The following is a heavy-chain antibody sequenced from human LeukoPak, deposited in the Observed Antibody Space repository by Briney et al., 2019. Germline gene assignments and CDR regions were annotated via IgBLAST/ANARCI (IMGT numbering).Heavy chain of an antibody. V-gene: IGHV1-69*05. CDR1: GGTFSSYA. J-gene: IGHJ4*02. CDR3: ARPSYDSSGRIRGYFDY. D-gene: IGHD3-22*01. CDR2: IIPIFGTA. Sequence: SVKVSCKASGGTFSSYAVSWVRQAPGQGLEWMGGIIPIFGTANYAQKFQGRVTITTDESTSTAYMELSSLRSEDTAVYYCARPSYDSSGRIRGYFDYWGQGTLVTVSS.